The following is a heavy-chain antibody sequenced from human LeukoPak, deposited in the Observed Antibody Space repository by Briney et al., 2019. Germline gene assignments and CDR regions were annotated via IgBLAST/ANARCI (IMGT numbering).Heavy chain of an antibody. CDR1: GDSVSSNSAA. Sequence: SQTLSLTCAISGDSVSSNSAAWNWIRQSPSRGLEWLGRTYYRTKWYNDYAVSVNSRITINPDTSKNQFSLQLNSVTPEDTAAYYCARSFYDSSGVAFESWGQGTLVTVSS. J-gene: IGHJ4*02. CDR3: ARSFYDSSGVAFES. V-gene: IGHV6-1*01. D-gene: IGHD3-22*01. CDR2: TYYRTKWYN.